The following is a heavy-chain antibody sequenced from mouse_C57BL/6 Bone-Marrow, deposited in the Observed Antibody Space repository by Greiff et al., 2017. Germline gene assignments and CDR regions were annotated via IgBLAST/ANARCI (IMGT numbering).Heavy chain of an antibody. V-gene: IGHV2-4*01. J-gene: IGHJ4*01. Sequence: QVQLQESGPGLVQPSPSLSITCTVSGFSLTSYGVHWVRQPPGKGLEWLGVIWSGGGTAYNAAFISRLSISKDNSKSKILYKMNSLQSDDTAIYDCDENLIYYERGYARDYWGKGTSVTVSS. D-gene: IGHD1-1*01. CDR1: GFSLTSYG. CDR3: DENLIYYERGYARDY. CDR2: IWSGGGT.